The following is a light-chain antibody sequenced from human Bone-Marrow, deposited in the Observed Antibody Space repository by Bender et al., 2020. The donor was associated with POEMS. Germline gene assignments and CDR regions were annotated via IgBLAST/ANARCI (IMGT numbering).Light chain of an antibody. CDR1: SNDFPTSTH. V-gene: IGLV2-23*02. J-gene: IGLJ2*01. CDR2: EVT. Sequence: QPAPTQPPSLSAFPGQSVTISCIGTSNDFPTSTHVSWHQHHPGEAPKLLIYEVTRRPSGVSTRFSGSKSGNTASLTISGLQAGDEADYYCCSYSGDRIPVLFGGGTKLTVL. CDR3: CSYSGDRIPVL.